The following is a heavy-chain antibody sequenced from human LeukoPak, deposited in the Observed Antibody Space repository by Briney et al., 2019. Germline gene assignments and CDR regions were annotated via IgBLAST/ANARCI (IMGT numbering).Heavy chain of an antibody. CDR3: ARVSIAARKGFDY. CDR1: GYTFTTYD. Sequence: ASVTVSCKASGYTFTTYDINWVRQATGQGLEWMGWMNPNSGNTGYAQKFQGRVTMTRNTSISTAYMELSSLRSEDTAVYYCARVSIAARKGFDYWGQGTLVTVSS. J-gene: IGHJ4*02. D-gene: IGHD6-6*01. CDR2: MNPNSGNT. V-gene: IGHV1-8*01.